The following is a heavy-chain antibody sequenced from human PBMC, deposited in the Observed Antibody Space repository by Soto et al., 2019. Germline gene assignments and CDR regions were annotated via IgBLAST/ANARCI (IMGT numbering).Heavy chain of an antibody. CDR2: ISGSGGST. V-gene: IGHV3-23*01. CDR1: GFTFSSYA. Sequence: HPGGSLRLSCAASGFTFSSYAMSWVRQAPGKGLEWVSAISGSGGSTYYADSVKGRFTISRDNSKNTLYLQMNSLRAEDTAVYYCAKGNEWLGLPIHYYGMDVWGQGTTVTVSS. J-gene: IGHJ6*02. CDR3: AKGNEWLGLPIHYYGMDV. D-gene: IGHD6-19*01.